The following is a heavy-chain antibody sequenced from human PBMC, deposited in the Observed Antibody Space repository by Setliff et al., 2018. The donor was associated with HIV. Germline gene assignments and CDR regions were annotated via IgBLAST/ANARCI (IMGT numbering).Heavy chain of an antibody. D-gene: IGHD3-10*01. CDR1: GYTLTELS. CDR3: ARVAAGTYGKGDWFDP. V-gene: IGHV1-24*01. J-gene: IGHJ5*02. CDR2: FDPEDGET. Sequence: ASVKVSCKVSGYTLTELSMHWVRQAPGKGLEWMGGFDPEDGETIYAQKFQGRVTMTEDTSTDTAYMELSSLRSEDTAVYYCARVAAGTYGKGDWFDPWGQGTQVTVSS.